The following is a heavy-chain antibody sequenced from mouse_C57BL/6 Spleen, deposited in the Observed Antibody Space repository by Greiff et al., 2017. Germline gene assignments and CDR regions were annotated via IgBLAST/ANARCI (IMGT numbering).Heavy chain of an antibody. CDR1: GFTFTDYY. J-gene: IGHJ4*01. V-gene: IGHV7-3*01. CDR2: IRNKANGYTT. D-gene: IGHD3-1*01. Sequence: VHVKQSGGGLVQPGGSLSLSCAASGFTFTDYYMSWVRQPPGKALEWLGFIRNKANGYTTEYSASVKGRFTISRDNSQSILYLQMNALRAEDSATYYCARYGASMDYWGQGTSVTVSA. CDR3: ARYGASMDY.